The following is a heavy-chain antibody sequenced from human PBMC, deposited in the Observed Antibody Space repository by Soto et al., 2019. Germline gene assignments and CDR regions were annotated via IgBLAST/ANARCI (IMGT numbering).Heavy chain of an antibody. CDR2: IDPSDSYT. J-gene: IGHJ4*02. CDR1: GDSCTSYW. V-gene: IGHV5-10-1*01. D-gene: IGHD5-18*01. CDR3: ARQKHNVDTVDFDY. Sequence: XESLKIWCKGSGDSCTSYWISWVRQIPGKGLEWMGRIDPSDSYTNYSPSFQGHVTISADKSISTAYLQWSSLKASDTAMYYCARQKHNVDTVDFDYWGQGTLVTVSS.